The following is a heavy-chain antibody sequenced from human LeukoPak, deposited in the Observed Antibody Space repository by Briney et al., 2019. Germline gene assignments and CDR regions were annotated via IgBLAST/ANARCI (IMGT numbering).Heavy chain of an antibody. J-gene: IGHJ4*02. V-gene: IGHV3-48*01. CDR2: ISSSSSTI. CDR3: ARDPAGYCSGGSCYKE. Sequence: PRGSLRLSCAASGFTFSSYSMNWVRQAPGKGLEWVSYISSSSSTIYYADSVKGRFTISRDNAKNSLYLQMNSLRAEDTAVYYCARDPAGYCSGGSCYKEWGQGTLVTVSS. D-gene: IGHD2-15*01. CDR1: GFTFSSYS.